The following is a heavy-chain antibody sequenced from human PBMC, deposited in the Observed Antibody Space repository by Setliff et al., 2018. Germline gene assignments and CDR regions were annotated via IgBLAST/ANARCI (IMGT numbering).Heavy chain of an antibody. V-gene: IGHV1-18*01. J-gene: IGHJ6*02. Sequence: GASVKVSCKASGYSFSDSAVNWVRQAPGQGLEWVGWISAYSGNAYYTQKLQDRVSLTTDTSTTTAYLELRSLRPDDTAVYYCARDSRIRFTKEERGAYYYGMDVWGQGTTVTVSS. D-gene: IGHD2-8*01. CDR1: GYSFSDSA. CDR2: ISAYSGNA. CDR3: ARDSRIRFTKEERGAYYYGMDV.